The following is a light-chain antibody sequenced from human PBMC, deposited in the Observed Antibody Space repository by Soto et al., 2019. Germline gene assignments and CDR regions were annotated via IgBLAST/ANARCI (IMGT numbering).Light chain of an antibody. CDR1: QGIRSY. J-gene: IGKJ1*01. V-gene: IGKV1-9*01. CDR2: RAS. CDR3: QHYNSYSEA. Sequence: DIQLTQSPSFLSASVGDRITITCRASQGIRSYLVWYQQRPGTAPKVLISRASRLHTGVPSRFSGSGSGTEFTLTISSLQPDDFATYYCQHYNSYSEAFGQGTKVDIK.